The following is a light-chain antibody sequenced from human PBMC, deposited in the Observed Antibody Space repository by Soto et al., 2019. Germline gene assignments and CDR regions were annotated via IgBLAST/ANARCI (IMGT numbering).Light chain of an antibody. J-gene: IGLJ1*01. CDR1: SSNIGAGYD. CDR2: SSV. Sequence: QSVLTQPPSVSGAPGQGVIISCNGSSSNIGAGYDVHWYQQLPRTAPKLLIYSSVNRPSGVPDRFSASKSGTSASLAITGLRPEDEADYYCQSYDSRLNGYVFGTGTKLTVL. CDR3: QSYDSRLNGYV. V-gene: IGLV1-40*01.